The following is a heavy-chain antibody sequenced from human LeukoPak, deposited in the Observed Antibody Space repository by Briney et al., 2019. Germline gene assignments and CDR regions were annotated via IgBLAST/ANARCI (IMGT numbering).Heavy chain of an antibody. D-gene: IGHD5-12*01. J-gene: IGHJ4*02. V-gene: IGHV3-15*01. Sequence: GGSLRLSCADSGFTFSNAWMSWVRQAPGKGLEWVGRIKSKTDGGTTDYAAPVKGRFTISREDSKNTLYLQMTSLRDEDTAVYYCARGPSGYHNTGGQGTLVTVSS. CDR2: IKSKTDGGTT. CDR3: ARGPSGYHNT. CDR1: GFTFSNAW.